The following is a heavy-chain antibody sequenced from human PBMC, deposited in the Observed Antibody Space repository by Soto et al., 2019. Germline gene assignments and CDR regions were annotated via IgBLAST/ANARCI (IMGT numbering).Heavy chain of an antibody. CDR3: ARNPSHLCASTSCHAFDI. V-gene: IGHV4-31*03. D-gene: IGHD2-2*01. Sequence: PSVTLSLTCSVPGGSISSGAYYWNWIRQHPRKGLEWIGYIYYSGTTYYNPSLGSRVSISADTSKNQFSLKLNSVTVADTAVYYCARNPSHLCASTSCHAFDIWGQGTMVTVSS. J-gene: IGHJ3*02. CDR1: GGSISSGAYY. CDR2: IYYSGTT.